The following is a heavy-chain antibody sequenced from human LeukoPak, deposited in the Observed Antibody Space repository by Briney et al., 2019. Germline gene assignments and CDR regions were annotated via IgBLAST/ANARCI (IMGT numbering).Heavy chain of an antibody. V-gene: IGHV1-69*13. Sequence: SVKVSCKASGDTFSSYAISWVRQAPGQGLEWMGGIIPIFGTANYAQKFQGRVTITADESTSTAYMELSSLRSEDTAVYYCARDKSGSYYPLDYWGQGTLVTVSS. CDR3: ARDKSGSYYPLDY. D-gene: IGHD1-26*01. J-gene: IGHJ4*02. CDR1: GDTFSSYA. CDR2: IIPIFGTA.